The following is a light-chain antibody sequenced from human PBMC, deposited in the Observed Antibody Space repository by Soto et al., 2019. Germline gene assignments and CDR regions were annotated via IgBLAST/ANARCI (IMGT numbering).Light chain of an antibody. CDR2: TTS. V-gene: IGKV1-39*01. CDR3: QQSYSTPIN. J-gene: IGKJ5*01. CDR1: QSISTY. Sequence: DIQMTQSPSSLSASVGDTVTITCRPSQSISTYLNWYQQKPGKAPNLLIYTTSSLHSGVPSRFSGSGSGTDFTLTISSLQPEDFATYYCQQSYSTPINCGQGTRREIK.